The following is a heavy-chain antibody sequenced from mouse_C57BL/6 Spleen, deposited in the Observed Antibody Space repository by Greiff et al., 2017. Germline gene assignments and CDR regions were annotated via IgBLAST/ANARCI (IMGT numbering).Heavy chain of an antibody. CDR2: IYPGDGDT. D-gene: IGHD2-3*01. J-gene: IGHJ4*01. CDR1: GYAFSSYW. CDR3: ARFYDGYYLYYYAMDY. V-gene: IGHV1-80*01. Sequence: QVQLQQSGAELVKPGASVKISCKASGYAFSSYWMNWVKQRPGKGLEWIGQIYPGDGDTNYNGKFKGKATLTADKSSSTAYMQLSSLTSEDSAVYFCARFYDGYYLYYYAMDYWGQGTSVTVSS.